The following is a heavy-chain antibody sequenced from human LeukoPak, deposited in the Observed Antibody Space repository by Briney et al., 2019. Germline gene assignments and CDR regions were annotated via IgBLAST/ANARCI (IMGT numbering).Heavy chain of an antibody. D-gene: IGHD3-3*01. CDR3: ARDGFWSGYYPLTIFDY. J-gene: IGHJ4*02. Sequence: GRFLRLSCAASGFTFSDYYMSWIRQAPGKGLEWVSYISSSGSTISYADSVKGRFTISRDNAKNSLYLQMNSLRAEDTAVYYCARDGFWSGYYPLTIFDYWGQGTLVT. CDR1: GFTFSDYY. CDR2: ISSSGSTI. V-gene: IGHV3-11*01.